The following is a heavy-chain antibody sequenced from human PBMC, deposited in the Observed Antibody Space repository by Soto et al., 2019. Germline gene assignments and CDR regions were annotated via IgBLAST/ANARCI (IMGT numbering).Heavy chain of an antibody. CDR1: GFSLSTSGVG. CDR2: IYWDDDK. D-gene: IGHD2-15*01. V-gene: IGHV2-5*02. CDR3: AHDVVVVAATPAEYFQH. Sequence: GSGPTLVNPTQTLTLTCTFSGFSLSTSGVGVGWIRQPPGKALEWLALIYWDDDKRYSPSLKSRLTITKDTSKNQVVLTMTNMDPVDTATYYCAHDVVVVAATPAEYFQHWGQGTLVTVSS. J-gene: IGHJ1*01.